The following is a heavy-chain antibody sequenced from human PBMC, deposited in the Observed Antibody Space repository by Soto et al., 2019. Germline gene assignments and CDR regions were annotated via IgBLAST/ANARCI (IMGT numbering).Heavy chain of an antibody. J-gene: IGHJ4*02. CDR1: GFTFSSYA. V-gene: IGHV3-23*01. Sequence: EVQLLESGGVLVQPGRSLRLSCAASGFTFSSYAMNWVRQAPGKGLEWVSAMSGTGGSTYYPDSVKGRFTISRDNSKNTLYLQMNNLRVEDTAVFYCAKAGFSSGWSPSYFDYWGQGTLVTVSS. D-gene: IGHD6-19*01. CDR3: AKAGFSSGWSPSYFDY. CDR2: MSGTGGST.